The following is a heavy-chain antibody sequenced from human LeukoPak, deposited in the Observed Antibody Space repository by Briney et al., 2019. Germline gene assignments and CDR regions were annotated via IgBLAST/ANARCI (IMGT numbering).Heavy chain of an antibody. CDR2: INSDGSST. J-gene: IGHJ4*02. CDR3: ARAYYFDY. Sequence: GGSLRLSCAASGFTYSSYWMHWVRQAPGKGLVGVSRINSDGSSTSYADSVRDRFTISRENAKNTLDLQMNSLRAEDTAVYYCARAYYFDYWGQGTLVTVSS. V-gene: IGHV3-74*01. CDR1: GFTYSSYW.